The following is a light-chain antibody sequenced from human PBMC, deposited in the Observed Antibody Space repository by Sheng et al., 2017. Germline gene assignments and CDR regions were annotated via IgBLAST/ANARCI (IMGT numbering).Light chain of an antibody. CDR2: AAS. CDR3: QQSYSTPWT. CDR1: QSIRSY. Sequence: DIEMTQSPSFLSASVGDRVSITCRASQSIRSYLNWYQQTPGKAPKLLIYAASNLQTGVPSRFSGSGSGTDFTLTISTLQPEDFASYYCQQSYSTPWTFGHGRRWTSN. J-gene: IGKJ1*01. V-gene: IGKV1-39*01.